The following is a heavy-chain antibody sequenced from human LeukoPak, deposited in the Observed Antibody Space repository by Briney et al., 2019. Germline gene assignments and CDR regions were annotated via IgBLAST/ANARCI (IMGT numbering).Heavy chain of an antibody. CDR2: ISAYNGNT. D-gene: IGHD3-22*01. CDR3: ARGHDSSAFHALDS. V-gene: IGHV1-18*01. CDR1: GYTFTSYG. Sequence: GASVKVSCTASGYTFTSYGISWVRQAPGQGLEWMGWISAYNGNTKYAQKLQGRVTMTTDTSTNTAYMDLRSLRSDDTAVYYCARGHDSSAFHALDSWGHGTLVTVSS. J-gene: IGHJ5*01.